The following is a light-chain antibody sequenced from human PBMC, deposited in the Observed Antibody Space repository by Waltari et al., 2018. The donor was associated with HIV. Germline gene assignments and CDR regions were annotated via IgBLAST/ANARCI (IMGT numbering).Light chain of an antibody. V-gene: IGKV3-20*01. J-gene: IGKJ1*01. CDR2: GAS. CDR3: QQYDISPWT. CDR1: QSVRGIY. Sequence: EIVLTQSPGTLSLSPGERATLSCRASQSVRGIYLSWFQQKPGQAPRLLTYGASTRAAGIPDRFSGSGSGTDFTLSISRLEPEDFAVYYCQQYDISPWTFGQGTKVEI.